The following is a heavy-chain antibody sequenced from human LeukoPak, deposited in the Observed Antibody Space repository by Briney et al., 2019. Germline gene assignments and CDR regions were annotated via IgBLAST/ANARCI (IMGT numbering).Heavy chain of an antibody. Sequence: PSETLSLTCTVSGGSISYSNYYWGWIRQPPGKGLEWIGSIYYSGSTSYNPSLKSRVTISVDTSKNQFSLKLSSVTAADTAVFYCARQRYSGSYYGVQWDAFDIWGQGSMVTVSS. CDR1: GGSISYSNYY. V-gene: IGHV4-39*01. CDR2: IYYSGST. J-gene: IGHJ3*02. D-gene: IGHD1-26*01. CDR3: ARQRYSGSYYGVQWDAFDI.